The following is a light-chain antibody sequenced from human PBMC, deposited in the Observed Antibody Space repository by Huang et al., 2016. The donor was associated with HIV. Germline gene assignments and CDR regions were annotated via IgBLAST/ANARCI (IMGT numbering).Light chain of an antibody. CDR3: QQSQSPPRT. Sequence: DIKMTQSPSSLSASVGDRVTITCRASQNIGTSLNWYQQKPGQAPKLLIYATFTLQSGVPSRFGCGGSGTAFTLTINSLHPEDFATYYCQQSQSPPRTFGQGTKVEI. J-gene: IGKJ1*01. CDR1: QNIGTS. CDR2: ATF. V-gene: IGKV1-39*01.